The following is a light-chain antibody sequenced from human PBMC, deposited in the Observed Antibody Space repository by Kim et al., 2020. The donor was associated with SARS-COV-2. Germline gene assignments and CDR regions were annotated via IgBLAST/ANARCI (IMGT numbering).Light chain of an antibody. V-gene: IGKV1-5*03. CDR2: KAS. CDR3: QKYITYPYT. Sequence: DIQMTQSPSTLSASVGDRITITCWASQSISIWLAWHQQKPGKAPKVLIYKASNLGSGVPSRFSGSGSGTEFTLAISSLHPDDFATYYCQKYITYPYTFGQGTKLEI. CDR1: QSISIW. J-gene: IGKJ2*01.